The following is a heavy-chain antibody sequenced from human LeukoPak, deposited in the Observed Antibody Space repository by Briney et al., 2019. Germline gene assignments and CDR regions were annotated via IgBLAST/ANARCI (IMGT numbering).Heavy chain of an antibody. J-gene: IGHJ6*04. CDR2: IYYSGST. D-gene: IGHD4-23*01. V-gene: IGHV4-39*01. Sequence: SETLSLTCTVSGGSISSSSYYWGWIRQPPGKGLEWIGSIYYSGSTYYNPSLKSRVTISVDTSKNQFSLKLSSVTAADTAVYYCARRQVLPHGGNSGTVDVWGKGTTVTVSS. CDR3: ARRQVLPHGGNSGTVDV. CDR1: GGSISSSSYY.